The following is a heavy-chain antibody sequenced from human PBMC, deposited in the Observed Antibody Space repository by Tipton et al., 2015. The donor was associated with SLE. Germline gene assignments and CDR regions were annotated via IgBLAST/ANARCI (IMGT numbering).Heavy chain of an antibody. CDR2: IYYSGST. CDR3: ARHVWVFDY. CDR1: GGSISNSSYY. D-gene: IGHD5/OR15-5a*01. Sequence: TLSLTCTVSGGSISNSSYYWGWIRQPPGKGLEWIGSIYYSGSTYSNPSLKSRVTISVDTSKSQFSLKMSSVTAADTAVYYCARHVWVFDYWGQGTLVTVSS. J-gene: IGHJ4*02. V-gene: IGHV4-39*01.